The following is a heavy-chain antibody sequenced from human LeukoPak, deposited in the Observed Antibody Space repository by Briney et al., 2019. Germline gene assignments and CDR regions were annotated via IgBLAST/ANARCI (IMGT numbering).Heavy chain of an antibody. Sequence: ASVKVSCKASGYTFTNNYMHWVRQAPGQGLEWMGIITPSGGSTSYAQKFQGRVTMTEDTSTDTAYMELSSLRSEDTAVYYCATDSRGSSGYYDYWGQGTLVTVSS. CDR3: ATDSRGSSGYYDY. D-gene: IGHD3-22*01. CDR2: ITPSGGST. CDR1: GYTFTNNY. V-gene: IGHV1-46*01. J-gene: IGHJ4*02.